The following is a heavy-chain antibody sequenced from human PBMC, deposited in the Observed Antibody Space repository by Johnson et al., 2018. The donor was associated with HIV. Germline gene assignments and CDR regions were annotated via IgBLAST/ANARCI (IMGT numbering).Heavy chain of an antibody. J-gene: IGHJ3*02. CDR3: AKQQLVPDDAFDI. V-gene: IGHV3-33*06. CDR2: IWYDGSNK. D-gene: IGHD6-6*01. Sequence: QVQLVESGGGLVQPGGSLRLSCAASGFTFSSYAMHWVRQAPGKGLEWVAVIWYDGSNKYYADSVKGRFTISRDNSKNTLYLQMNSLRAEDTAVYYCAKQQLVPDDAFDIWGQGTMVTVSS. CDR1: GFTFSSYA.